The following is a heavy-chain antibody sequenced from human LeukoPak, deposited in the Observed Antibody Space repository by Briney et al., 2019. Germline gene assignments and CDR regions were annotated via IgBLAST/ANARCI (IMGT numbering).Heavy chain of an antibody. CDR2: MNPNSGNT. CDR1: GYTFTSYD. D-gene: IGHD4-11*01. J-gene: IGHJ6*02. CDR3: AVMTTGLYYYYGLDV. Sequence: GASVTVSCKASGYTFTSYDINWVRQATGQGLEWMGWMNPNSGNTGYAQKFQGRVTMTRNTSISTAYMELSSLISEDTAVYYCAVMTTGLYYYYGLDVWGQGTTVTVSS. V-gene: IGHV1-8*01.